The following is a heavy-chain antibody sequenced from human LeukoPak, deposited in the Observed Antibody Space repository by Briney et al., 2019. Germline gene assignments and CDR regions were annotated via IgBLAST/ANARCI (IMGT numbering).Heavy chain of an antibody. CDR2: ISGSGGST. V-gene: IGHV3-23*01. CDR3: AASFLRVEFVSDY. D-gene: IGHD3-10*01. CDR1: GFTFNNHA. Sequence: GGSLRLSCVVSGFTFNNHAMSWVRQAPGKGLEWVSAISGSGGSTYYADSVKGRFTISRDNSKNTLYLQMNSLRAEDTAVYYCAASFLRVEFVSDYWGQGTLVTVSS. J-gene: IGHJ4*02.